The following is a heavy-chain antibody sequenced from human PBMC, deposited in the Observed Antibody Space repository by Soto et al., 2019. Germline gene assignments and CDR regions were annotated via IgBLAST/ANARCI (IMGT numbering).Heavy chain of an antibody. D-gene: IGHD2-15*01. CDR3: AEDGIRDTVPVSAFLLNRSSDL. V-gene: IGHV3-74*01. J-gene: IGHJ2*01. Sequence: KGLGWVSRVSSDGTTTTYADSVKGRFTISRDNSKNTLYLQMNSLRAEDTAVFYQAEDGIRDTVPVSAFLLNRSSDL. CDR2: VSSDGTTT.